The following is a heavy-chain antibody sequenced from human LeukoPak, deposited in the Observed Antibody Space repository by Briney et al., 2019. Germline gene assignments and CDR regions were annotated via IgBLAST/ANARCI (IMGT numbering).Heavy chain of an antibody. CDR3: ARSQPHVPYIVGATKGPHFDY. D-gene: IGHD1-26*01. CDR2: IYHSGST. V-gene: IGHV4-30-2*01. CDR1: GGSISSGCYY. Sequence: PSETLSLTCTVSGGSISSGCYYWSWIRQPPGKGLEWIGYIYHSGSTYYNPSLKSRVTISVDRSKNQFSLKLSSVTAADTAVYYCARSQPHVPYIVGATKGPHFDYWGQGTLVTVSS. J-gene: IGHJ4*02.